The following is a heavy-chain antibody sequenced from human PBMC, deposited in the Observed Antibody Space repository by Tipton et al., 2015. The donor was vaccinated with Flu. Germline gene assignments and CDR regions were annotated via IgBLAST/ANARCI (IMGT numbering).Heavy chain of an antibody. CDR1: GFTFTDYY. V-gene: IGHV3-11*01. CDR3: ARGNGAIFY. J-gene: IGHJ4*02. CDR2: ISGSGSGI. Sequence: SLRLSCAASGFTFTDYYMSWIRQAPGKGLECISYISGSGSGIYHADSVKGRFTISRDNAKNSLYLQMNSLRAEDTAVYYCARGNGAIFYWGQGTLVTVSS. D-gene: IGHD4/OR15-4a*01.